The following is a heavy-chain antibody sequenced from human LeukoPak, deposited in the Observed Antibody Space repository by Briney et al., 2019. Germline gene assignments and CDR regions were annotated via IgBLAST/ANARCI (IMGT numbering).Heavy chain of an antibody. J-gene: IGHJ4*02. Sequence: PGRSLRLSCAASGFTFSSYAMHWVRQAPGKGLEWVAVISYDGSNKYYADSVKGRFTISRDNSKNTLYLQMNSLRAEDTAVYYCAKGGRYCTNGVCWAGGVSAALDYWGQGTLVTVSS. CDR1: GFTFSSYA. V-gene: IGHV3-30-3*01. CDR3: AKGGRYCTNGVCWAGGVSAALDY. D-gene: IGHD2-8*01. CDR2: ISYDGSNK.